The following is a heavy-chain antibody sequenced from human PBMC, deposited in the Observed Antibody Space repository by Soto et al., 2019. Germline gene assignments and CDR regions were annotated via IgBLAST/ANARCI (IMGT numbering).Heavy chain of an antibody. CDR1: GGSISSYY. J-gene: IGHJ4*02. Sequence: PSETLSLTCTVSGGSISSYYWSWIRQPAGKGLEWIGRIYTSGSTNYNPSLKSRGTMSVDTSKNQVSLKLSSVPAAATAVYYCARSDTAMLNFDYWGQGTLVTVSS. D-gene: IGHD5-18*01. CDR2: IYTSGST. V-gene: IGHV4-4*07. CDR3: ARSDTAMLNFDY.